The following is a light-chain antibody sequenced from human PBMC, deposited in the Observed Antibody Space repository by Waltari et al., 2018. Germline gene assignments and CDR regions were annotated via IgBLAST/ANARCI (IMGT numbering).Light chain of an antibody. J-gene: IGKJ1*01. V-gene: IGKV3-15*01. CDR1: QSVSNN. CDR2: DAS. Sequence: EIAMTQSPATLSVSPGERATLSCRASQSVSNNLVWYQQKPGQAPRLLIYDASTRATDIPASFSGSGSGTEFTLTISSLQSEDSAVYYCQQYNTWLRTFGQGTKVEI. CDR3: QQYNTWLRT.